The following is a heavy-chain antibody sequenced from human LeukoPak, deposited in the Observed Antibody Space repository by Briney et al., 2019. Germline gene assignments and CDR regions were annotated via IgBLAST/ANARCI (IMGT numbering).Heavy chain of an antibody. CDR1: GFTFSSYG. Sequence: GGSLRLSCAASGFTFSSYGMHWVRQAPGKGLEWVAFIRYDGSNKYYADSVKGRFTISRDNSKNTLYLQMNSLRAEDTAVYYYAKDESLYSSGWCHDYWGQGTLVTVSS. V-gene: IGHV3-30*02. CDR2: IRYDGSNK. D-gene: IGHD6-19*01. CDR3: AKDESLYSSGWCHDY. J-gene: IGHJ4*02.